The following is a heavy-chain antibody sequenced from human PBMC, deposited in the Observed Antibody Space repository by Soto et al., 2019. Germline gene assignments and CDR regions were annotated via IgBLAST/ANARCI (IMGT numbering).Heavy chain of an antibody. Sequence: SGPTLVNPTQTLALTCTFSGFSLSTSGVGVGWIRQAPGKALEWLAVIYWDDDKRYRPSLKSRLTTIKDTSKNQVVLIMTNMDPVDTATYYCAHALRRRDCSGGRCYSFDYWGQGTLVTVSS. CDR3: AHALRRRDCSGGRCYSFDY. J-gene: IGHJ4*02. D-gene: IGHD2-15*01. CDR1: GFSLSTSGVG. CDR2: IYWDDDK. V-gene: IGHV2-5*02.